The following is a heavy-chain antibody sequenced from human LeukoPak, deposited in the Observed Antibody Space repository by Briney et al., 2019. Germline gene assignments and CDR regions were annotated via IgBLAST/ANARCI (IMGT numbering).Heavy chain of an antibody. V-gene: IGHV4-59*11. D-gene: IGHD3-22*01. J-gene: IGHJ6*03. Sequence: SETLSLTCTVSGGSISSHYWSWIRQPPGKGLEWIGYIYYSGSTNYNPSLKSRVTISVDTSKNQFSLKLSSVTAADTAVYYCARTNYYDSSGYRYYYYYCYMDVWGKGTTVTVSS. CDR3: ARTNYYDSSGYRYYYYYCYMDV. CDR1: GGSISSHY. CDR2: IYYSGST.